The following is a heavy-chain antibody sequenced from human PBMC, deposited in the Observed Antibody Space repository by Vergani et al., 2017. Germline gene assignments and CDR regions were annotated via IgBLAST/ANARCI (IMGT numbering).Heavy chain of an antibody. CDR2: INHSGST. CDR1: GGSFSGYY. Sequence: QVQLQQWGAGLLKPSETLSLTCAVYGGSFSGYYWSWIRQPPGKGLEWIGEINHSGSTNYNPALKSRVTISGDTSKNQFSLKLGYGTAADTAVYYCAKGPSITIFGGWNWFDPWGQGTLVTVSS. V-gene: IGHV4-34*01. D-gene: IGHD3-3*01. J-gene: IGHJ5*02. CDR3: AKGPSITIFGGWNWFDP.